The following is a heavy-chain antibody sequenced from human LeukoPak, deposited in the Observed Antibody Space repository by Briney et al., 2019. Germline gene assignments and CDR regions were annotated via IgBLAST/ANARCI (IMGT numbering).Heavy chain of an antibody. CDR3: AKGDSSTWYSYMDV. Sequence: GRSLRLSCGASGFTFSSYGMHWVRQARGKGLEWVAVISYDGSNKYYADSVKGRITISRDNSKNTLYMQMNSLRAEDTAVYYCAKGDSSTWYSYMDVWGKGTTVTVSS. D-gene: IGHD6-13*01. CDR1: GFTFSSYG. V-gene: IGHV3-30*18. J-gene: IGHJ6*03. CDR2: ISYDGSNK.